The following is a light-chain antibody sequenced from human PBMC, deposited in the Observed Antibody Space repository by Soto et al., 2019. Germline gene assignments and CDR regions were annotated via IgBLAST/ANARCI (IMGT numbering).Light chain of an antibody. Sequence: EIVLTQSPGTLSLSPGERATLSCRASQRVNNNYVAWYQQKAGQAPSLLIYGASSRAAGIPDRFSGGGSGTDFTLTISRLEPEDSAVYYWQQDGISPGFTFGPGNKVDIK. J-gene: IGKJ3*01. CDR3: QQDGISPGFT. CDR2: GAS. V-gene: IGKV3-20*01. CDR1: QRVNNNY.